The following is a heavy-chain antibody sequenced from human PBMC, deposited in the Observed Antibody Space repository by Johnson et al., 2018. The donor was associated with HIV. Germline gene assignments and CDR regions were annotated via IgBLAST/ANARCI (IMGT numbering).Heavy chain of an antibody. V-gene: IGHV3-66*01. CDR3: ASGVTARAPLLI. CDR1: GFTFSDHY. D-gene: IGHD6-6*01. CDR2: IYSGGST. J-gene: IGHJ3*02. Sequence: VQLLESGGGLVKPGGSLRLSCVGSGFTFSDHYMSWVRQAPGKGLEWVSVIYSGGSTYYADSVKGRFTISRDNSRNTLYLQMNSLRVEDTAVYYCASGVTARAPLLIWGQGTMVTVSS.